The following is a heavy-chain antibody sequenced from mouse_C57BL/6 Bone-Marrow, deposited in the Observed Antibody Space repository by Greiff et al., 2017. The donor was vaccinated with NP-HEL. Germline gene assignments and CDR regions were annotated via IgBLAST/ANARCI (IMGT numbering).Heavy chain of an antibody. J-gene: IGHJ3*01. CDR3: ARGTGTDWFAY. V-gene: IGHV1-64*01. CDR2: IHPNSGST. D-gene: IGHD4-1*01. CDR1: GYTFTSYW. Sequence: VQLQQPGAELVKPGASVKLSCKASGYTFTSYWMHLVKQRPGQGLEWIGMIHPNSGSTNYNEKFKSKATLTVDKSSSTAYMQLSSLTSEDSAVYYCARGTGTDWFAYWGQGTLVTVSA.